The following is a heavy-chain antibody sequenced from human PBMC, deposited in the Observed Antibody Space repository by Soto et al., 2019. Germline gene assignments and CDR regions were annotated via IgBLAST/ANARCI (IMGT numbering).Heavy chain of an antibody. D-gene: IGHD2-15*01. Sequence: QVQLVESGGAVVQPGRSLRLSCAASGFTLSTYGRHWVRQAPGKGLEGVAVIWDDGSNKYYADSVKGRFTISRDNSKNTLYLQMNSLRAEDTAVYYCARELIVVVAASLGQNSYYYGMDVWGQGTTVTVSS. CDR3: ARELIVVVAASLGQNSYYYGMDV. J-gene: IGHJ6*02. CDR1: GFTLSTYG. V-gene: IGHV3-33*01. CDR2: IWDDGSNK.